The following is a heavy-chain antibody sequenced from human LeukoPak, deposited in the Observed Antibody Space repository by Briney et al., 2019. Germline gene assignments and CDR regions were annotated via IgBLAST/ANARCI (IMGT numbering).Heavy chain of an antibody. CDR2: ISDSGGST. Sequence: GGSLRLSRAASGFTFSNYAMSWVRQAPGKGLEWVSGISDSGGSTYSADSVKGRFTISRDNAKNTLYLQMDSLRAEDTAVYYCTTGIGNYYYYWGQGTLVTVAS. V-gene: IGHV3-23*01. CDR3: TTGIGNYYYY. D-gene: IGHD1-14*01. CDR1: GFTFSNYA. J-gene: IGHJ4*02.